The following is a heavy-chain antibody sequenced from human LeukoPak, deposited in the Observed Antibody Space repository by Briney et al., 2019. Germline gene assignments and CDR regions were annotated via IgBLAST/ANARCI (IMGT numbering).Heavy chain of an antibody. CDR3: ARGNRGYDY. J-gene: IGHJ4*02. D-gene: IGHD5-12*01. Sequence: GGSLRLSCAASGFTFSTYSMNWVRQAPGKGLEWISYITSSSSAIYYTDSVKGRFTVSRDNAKNSLYLQMNSLRAEDTAVYYCARGNRGYDYWGQGTLVTVSS. V-gene: IGHV3-48*04. CDR2: ITSSSSAI. CDR1: GFTFSTYS.